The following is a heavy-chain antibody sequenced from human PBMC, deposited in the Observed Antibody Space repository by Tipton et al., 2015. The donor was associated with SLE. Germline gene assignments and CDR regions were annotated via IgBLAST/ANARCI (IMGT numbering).Heavy chain of an antibody. V-gene: IGHV4-39*07. CDR2: IYYSGST. Sequence: TLSLTCTVSGGSISSSSYYWGWIRQPQGTGLGGIGSIYYSGSTYYNPSLKSRVTISVDTSKNQFSLNLSSVTAADTAVYYCARGVYSIFNVFDPWGQGPLVT. J-gene: IGHJ5*02. D-gene: IGHD4-11*01. CDR1: GGSISSSSYY. CDR3: ARGVYSIFNVFDP.